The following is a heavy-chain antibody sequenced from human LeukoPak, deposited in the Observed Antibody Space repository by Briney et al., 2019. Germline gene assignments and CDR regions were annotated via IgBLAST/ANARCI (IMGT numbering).Heavy chain of an antibody. CDR1: GGTFSIYA. CDR2: IIPIFGTA. CDR3: ARSVGYCSSTTCWYYFDY. V-gene: IGHV1-69*01. D-gene: IGHD2-2*01. Sequence: ASVKVSCKASGGTFSIYAISWVRQAPGQGLEWMGGIIPIFGTANYAQKFQGRVTTTADESTSTAYMELSSLRSEDTAVYYCARSVGYCSSTTCWYYFDYWGQGTLVTVSS. J-gene: IGHJ4*02.